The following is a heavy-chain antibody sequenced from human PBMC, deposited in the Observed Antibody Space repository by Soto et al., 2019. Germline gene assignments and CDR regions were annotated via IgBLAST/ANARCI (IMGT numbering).Heavy chain of an antibody. V-gene: IGHV3-23*01. CDR2: ITSSGGGT. J-gene: IGHJ4*02. Sequence: XRSLRLTFAASGFTFSAYFMSWVRQAPGKGLEWVSSITSSGGGTYYADSVKGRFTVSRDNSKNTVYLQMNSLRDEDTAVYYCANLTASWGQGTLVTVSS. CDR1: GFTFSAYF. CDR3: ANLTAS. D-gene: IGHD5-18*01.